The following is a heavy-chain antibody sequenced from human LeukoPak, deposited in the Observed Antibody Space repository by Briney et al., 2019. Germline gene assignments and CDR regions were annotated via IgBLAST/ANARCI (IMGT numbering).Heavy chain of an antibody. V-gene: IGHV3-48*01. CDR3: ARVLPAAIEWAKHLDY. J-gene: IGHJ4*02. CDR1: GFTFSSYS. D-gene: IGHD2-2*01. CDR2: ISSSSSTI. Sequence: KSGGSLRLSCAASGFTFSSYSMNWVRQAPGKGLEWVSYISSSSSTIYYADSVKGRFTISRDNAKNSLYLQMNSLRAEDTAVYYCARVLPAAIEWAKHLDYWGQGTLVTVSS.